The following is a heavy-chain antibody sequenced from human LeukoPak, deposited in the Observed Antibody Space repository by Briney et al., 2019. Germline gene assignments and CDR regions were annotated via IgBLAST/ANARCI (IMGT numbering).Heavy chain of an antibody. Sequence: PGRSLRLSCAASLFTLSSYVMHSVRQAPGKGVEWAGVISYDGSNKYYADSVKGRFTISKHNSNHTLYLQMNSLRAEDTAEYCCARGGGYDSAGDYWGQGTLVTVSS. CDR1: LFTLSSYV. J-gene: IGHJ4*02. D-gene: IGHD5-12*01. CDR3: ARGGGYDSAGDY. V-gene: IGHV3-30*03. CDR2: ISYDGSNK.